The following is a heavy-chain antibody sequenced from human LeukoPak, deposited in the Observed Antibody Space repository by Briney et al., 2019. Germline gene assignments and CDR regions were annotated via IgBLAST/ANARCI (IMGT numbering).Heavy chain of an antibody. CDR3: ARRGSGGRSFDY. Sequence: ASETLSLTCTVSGGSISSSSYYWGWIRQPPGKGLEWIGSISYSGSTNYNSSLKSRVTISVDTSKNQFSLKLSSVTAADTAVYYCARRGSGGRSFDYWGQGTLVTVSS. V-gene: IGHV4-39*01. J-gene: IGHJ4*02. CDR2: ISYSGST. CDR1: GGSISSSSYY. D-gene: IGHD2-15*01.